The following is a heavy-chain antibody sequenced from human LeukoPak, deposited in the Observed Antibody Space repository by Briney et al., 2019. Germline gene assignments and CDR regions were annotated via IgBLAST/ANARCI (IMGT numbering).Heavy chain of an antibody. J-gene: IGHJ4*02. Sequence: GGSLRLSCTASGLTFTNFTMNWIRQAPGRGPEWISAIRSDTASIFYAGSVKGRFTISRDNAKNSLYLLMNSLRVEDTAVYYCVRRIGRDSWGQGTQVTVSS. CDR1: GLTFTNFT. D-gene: IGHD2/OR15-2a*01. CDR3: VRRIGRDS. V-gene: IGHV3-48*01. CDR2: IRSDTASI.